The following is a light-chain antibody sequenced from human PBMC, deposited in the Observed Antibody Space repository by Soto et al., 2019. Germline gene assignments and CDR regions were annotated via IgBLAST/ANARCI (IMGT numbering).Light chain of an antibody. CDR1: QSVSSY. Sequence: EIVLTQSPAILSMSPGERATLSCRASQSVSSYFAWYQQKPGQAPRLLIYDASNRATGVPARFSGSGSGTVFSLTISSLEPEDFAVSYFQQRRYWPVTFGQGTKVEIK. CDR3: QQRRYWPVT. V-gene: IGKV3-11*01. J-gene: IGKJ1*01. CDR2: DAS.